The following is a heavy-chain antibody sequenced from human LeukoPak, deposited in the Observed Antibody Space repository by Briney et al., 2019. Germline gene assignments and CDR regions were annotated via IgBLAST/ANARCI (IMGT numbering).Heavy chain of an antibody. Sequence: GGSLRLSCAASGFTFDDFAMHWVRQPPGKGLEWGAGITWNSDVIIYADSVKGRFSICRDNAKNSLYLQMNFLRAEDTALYYCTRRIVATPYKWFDPWGQGTLVTVSS. J-gene: IGHJ5*02. CDR2: ITWNSDVI. CDR3: TRRIVATPYKWFDP. D-gene: IGHD6-25*01. V-gene: IGHV3-9*01. CDR1: GFTFDDFA.